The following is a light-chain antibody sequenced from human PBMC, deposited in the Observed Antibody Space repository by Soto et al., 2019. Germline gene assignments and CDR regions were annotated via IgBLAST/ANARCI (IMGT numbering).Light chain of an antibody. Sequence: QSVLTQPRSVSGSPGQSLTISCTGTNSDVDDYRYVSWYQQFPGKAPKLVIYGVNKRPSGVPNRFSASNSDNTASLTISGLQAEDEADYYCCSYVTTPEIFGTGTKVTVL. V-gene: IGLV2-11*01. CDR1: NSDVDDYRY. CDR2: GVN. CDR3: CSYVTTPEI. J-gene: IGLJ1*01.